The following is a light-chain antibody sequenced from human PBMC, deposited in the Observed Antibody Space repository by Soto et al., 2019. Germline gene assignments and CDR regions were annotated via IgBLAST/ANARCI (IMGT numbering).Light chain of an antibody. CDR1: SSDIGNYNL. Sequence: QSALTQPASVSGSPGQSITISCTGTSSDIGNYNLVSWYQQHPGKAPKLIIYEDSRRPSGVSNRFSGYKSGNTASLTISGLQGEDEGDYYCCSYVASNWVFGGGTKVTVL. J-gene: IGLJ3*02. V-gene: IGLV2-23*01. CDR3: CSYVASNWV. CDR2: EDS.